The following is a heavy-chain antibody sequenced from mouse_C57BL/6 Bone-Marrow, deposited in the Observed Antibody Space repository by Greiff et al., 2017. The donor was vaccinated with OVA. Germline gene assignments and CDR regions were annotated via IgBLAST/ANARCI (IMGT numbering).Heavy chain of an antibody. V-gene: IGHV1-81*01. D-gene: IGHD3-3*01. Sequence: QVQLQQSGAELARPGASVKLSCKASGYTFTSYGISWVKQRTGQGLEWIGEIYPRSGNTYYNEKFKGKATLTADKSSSTAYMELRSLTSEDSAVYFCAREGLGYHWYFDVWGTGTTVTVSS. CDR2: IYPRSGNT. CDR1: GYTFTSYG. CDR3: AREGLGYHWYFDV. J-gene: IGHJ1*03.